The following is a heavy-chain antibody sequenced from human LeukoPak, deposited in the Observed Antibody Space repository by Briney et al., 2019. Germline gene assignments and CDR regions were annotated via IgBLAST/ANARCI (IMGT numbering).Heavy chain of an antibody. CDR2: ISGDGDRT. J-gene: IGHJ3*02. Sequence: QPGGSLRLSCAASGINFNTYAMHWVRQAPGKGLEWVSLISGDGDRTSYADSLKGRFTISRDNSKNTLYLQMNSLRVEDMAVYYCARGELNAFDIWGQGTMVTVSS. CDR1: GINFNTYA. V-gene: IGHV3-43*02. CDR3: ARGELNAFDI.